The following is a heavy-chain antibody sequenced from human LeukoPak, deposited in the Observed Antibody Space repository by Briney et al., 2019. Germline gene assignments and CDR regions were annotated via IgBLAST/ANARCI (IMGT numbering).Heavy chain of an antibody. D-gene: IGHD4-23*01. J-gene: IGHJ5*02. V-gene: IGHV4-59*01. CDR3: ARLTVVTGWFDP. Sequence: SETLSLTCTVSGGSISSYYWSWIRQPPGKGLEWIGYIYYSGSTNYNPTLKSRVTISVDTSKNQFSLKLSSVTAADTAVYYCARLTVVTGWFDPWGQGTLVTVSS. CDR2: IYYSGST. CDR1: GGSISSYY.